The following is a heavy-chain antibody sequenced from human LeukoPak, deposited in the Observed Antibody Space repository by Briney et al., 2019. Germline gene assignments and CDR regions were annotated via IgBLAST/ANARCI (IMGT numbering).Heavy chain of an antibody. CDR2: IYYSGST. CDR1: GGSISSYY. J-gene: IGHJ4*02. D-gene: IGHD3-10*01. V-gene: IGHV4-59*01. Sequence: PSETLSLTCTVSGGSISSYYWSWIRQPPGKGLEWIGYIYYSGSTNYNPSLKCRVTISVDTSKNQFSLKLSSVTAADTAVYYCARSELLWFGGVNSGFDYWGQGTLVTVSS. CDR3: ARSELLWFGGVNSGFDY.